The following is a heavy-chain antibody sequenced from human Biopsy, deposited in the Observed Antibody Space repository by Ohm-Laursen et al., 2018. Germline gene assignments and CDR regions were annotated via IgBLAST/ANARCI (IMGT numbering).Heavy chain of an antibody. CDR3: ARNTGWYGDLYYFDY. CDR1: GYTFTDYY. V-gene: IGHV1-46*01. Sequence: ASVKVSCKASGYTFTDYYMHWVRQAPGQGLEWMGMINPSGSTTSYPQIFQGRVTMTRDTSKSTVYMELSSLRSADTAVYFCARNTGWYGDLYYFDYWGQGTLATVSS. D-gene: IGHD6-19*01. CDR2: INPSGSTT. J-gene: IGHJ4*02.